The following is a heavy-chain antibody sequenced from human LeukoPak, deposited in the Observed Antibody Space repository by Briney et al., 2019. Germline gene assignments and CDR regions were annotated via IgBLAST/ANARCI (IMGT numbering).Heavy chain of an antibody. CDR1: GGSISSSNW. D-gene: IGHD3-22*01. CDR2: IYHSGST. CDR3: AREFDSSGYYSLYYYCGMDV. Sequence: PSGTLSLTCAVSGGSISSSNWWSWVRQPPGKGLEWIGEIYHSGSTNYNPSLKSRVTISVDKSKNQFSLKLSSVTAADTAVYYCAREFDSSGYYSLYYYCGMDVWGQGTTVTVSS. V-gene: IGHV4-4*02. J-gene: IGHJ6*02.